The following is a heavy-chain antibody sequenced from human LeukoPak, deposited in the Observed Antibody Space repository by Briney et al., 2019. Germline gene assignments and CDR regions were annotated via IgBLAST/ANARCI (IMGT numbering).Heavy chain of an antibody. CDR2: IKTDGSST. D-gene: IGHD6-13*01. J-gene: IGHJ4*02. V-gene: IGHV3-74*01. CDR1: GFTFSSYW. Sequence: PGGSLRLSCAASGFTFSSYWMYWVRQAPGKGLVWVSRIKTDGSSTGYADSAKGRFTISRDNAKNTLYLQMNSLRAEDAAVYYCARESGAAAPGLWGQGTLVTVPS. CDR3: ARESGAAAPGL.